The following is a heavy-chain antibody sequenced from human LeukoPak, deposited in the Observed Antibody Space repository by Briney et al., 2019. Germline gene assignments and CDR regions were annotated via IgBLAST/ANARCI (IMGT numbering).Heavy chain of an antibody. CDR1: GFTFSSYG. V-gene: IGHV3-23*01. D-gene: IGHD5-12*01. J-gene: IGHJ4*02. Sequence: GGSLRLSCAASGFTFSSYGMNWVRQAPGKGLEWVSGISPGGPTYYADSVKGRFTISRDDSKNTLYLQMKNLRAEDTAVYYCAKDGAWLRFDDWGQGILVSVSS. CDR3: AKDGAWLRFDD. CDR2: ISPGGPT.